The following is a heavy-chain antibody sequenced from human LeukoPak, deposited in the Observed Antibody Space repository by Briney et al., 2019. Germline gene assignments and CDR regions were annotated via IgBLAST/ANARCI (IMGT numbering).Heavy chain of an antibody. CDR1: GFTVSSNY. Sequence: GGSLRLSCAASGFTVSSNYMSWVRQAPGKGLEWVSVIYSGGSTYYADSVKGRFTISRDNSKNTLYLQMNSLRAEDTAVYYCATFYGSGRGAFDIWGQGTMVTVSS. V-gene: IGHV3-66*01. D-gene: IGHD3-10*01. CDR2: IYSGGST. J-gene: IGHJ3*02. CDR3: ATFYGSGRGAFDI.